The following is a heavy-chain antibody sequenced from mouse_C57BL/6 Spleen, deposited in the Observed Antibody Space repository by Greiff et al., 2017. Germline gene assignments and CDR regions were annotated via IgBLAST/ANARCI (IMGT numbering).Heavy chain of an antibody. CDR1: GFTFSNYW. CDR2: IRLKSDNYAT. J-gene: IGHJ2*01. V-gene: IGHV6-3*01. D-gene: IGHD3-2*02. Sequence: EVKVEESGGGLLQPGGSMKLSCVASGFTFSNYWMNWVRQSPEKGLEWVAQIRLKSDNYATHYAESVKGRFTISRDDSKSSVYLQMINLRAEDTGIYYCTGGWDFDYWGQGTTLTVSS. CDR3: TGGWDFDY.